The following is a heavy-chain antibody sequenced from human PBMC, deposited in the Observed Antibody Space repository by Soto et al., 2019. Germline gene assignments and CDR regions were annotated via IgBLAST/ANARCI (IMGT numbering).Heavy chain of an antibody. CDR2: IYYSGST. CDR1: GGSISRGGYY. J-gene: IGHJ5*02. D-gene: IGHD2-21*02. Sequence: SETLSLTCTVSGGSISRGGYYWSWISKHPGKGLEGIGYIYYSGSTYYNPSLKSRATISVDTSKNQFSLKLSPVTAADTAVYYCARDGDDYCRNSAGNWFDPWGQGTLVTVSS. CDR3: ARDGDDYCRNSAGNWFDP. V-gene: IGHV4-31*03.